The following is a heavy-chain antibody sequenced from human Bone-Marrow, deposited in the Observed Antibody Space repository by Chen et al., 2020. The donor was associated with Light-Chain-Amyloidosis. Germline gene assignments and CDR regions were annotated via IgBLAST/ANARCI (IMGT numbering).Heavy chain of an antibody. J-gene: IGHJ6*02. Sequence: QVQLQQWGAGLLKPSETLSLTCAVYGGSFSGYYWSWIRQPPGKGLEWIGEINHSGSTNYNPSLKSRVTISVDTSKNQFSLKLSSGTAADTAVYYCARARKTLGYCSSTSCLKTYSNSRYYYYYGMDVWGQGTTVTVSS. D-gene: IGHD2-2*01. CDR3: ARARKTLGYCSSTSCLKTYSNSRYYYYYGMDV. CDR2: INHSGST. V-gene: IGHV4-34*01. CDR1: GGSFSGYY.